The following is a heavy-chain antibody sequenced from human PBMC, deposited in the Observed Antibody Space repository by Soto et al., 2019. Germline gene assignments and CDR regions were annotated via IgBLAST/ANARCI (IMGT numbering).Heavy chain of an antibody. CDR2: IDPSDSYT. V-gene: IGHV5-10-1*01. J-gene: IGHJ6*02. D-gene: IGHD6-6*01. Sequence: GESLKISCKGSGCSFTSYWISWVRQMPGKGLEWMGRIDPSDSYTNYSPPFQGHVTISADKPISTAYLQWSSLKASDTAMYYCARYRAARPLGGMDVWGQGTTVTVSS. CDR3: ARYRAARPLGGMDV. CDR1: GCSFTSYW.